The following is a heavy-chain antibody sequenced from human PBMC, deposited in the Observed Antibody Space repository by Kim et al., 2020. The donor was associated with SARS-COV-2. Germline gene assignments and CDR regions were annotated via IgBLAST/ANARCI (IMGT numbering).Heavy chain of an antibody. Sequence: VKGRFTISRDNSKNTLYLQMNSLRAEDTAVYYCAKDRRRVYDSSGYYFDYWGQGTLVTVSS. J-gene: IGHJ4*02. V-gene: IGHV3-30*02. D-gene: IGHD3-22*01. CDR3: AKDRRRVYDSSGYYFDY.